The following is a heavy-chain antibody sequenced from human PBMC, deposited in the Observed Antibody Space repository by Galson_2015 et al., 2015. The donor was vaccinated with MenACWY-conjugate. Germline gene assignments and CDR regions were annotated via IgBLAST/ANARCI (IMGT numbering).Heavy chain of an antibody. CDR3: ARDALVVAPAATFRWFDP. V-gene: IGHV3-33*01. CDR2: LRPDGSDE. D-gene: IGHD2-2*01. Sequence: SLRLSCAASGFSFSRYGMHWVRQAPGQGLEWVAVLRPDGSDEYYVDSVKGRFTISRDNSKNTLYLQLNSLRAEDTAVYYCARDALVVAPAATFRWFDPWGQGTLVTVSS. CDR1: GFSFSRYG. J-gene: IGHJ5*02.